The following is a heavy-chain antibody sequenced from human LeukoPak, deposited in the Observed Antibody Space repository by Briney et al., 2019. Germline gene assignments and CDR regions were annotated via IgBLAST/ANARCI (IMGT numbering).Heavy chain of an antibody. V-gene: IGHV3-30-3*01. CDR2: ISYDGSNK. Sequence: GGSLRLSCAASGFTFSSYAMHWVRQPPGKGLGWVAVISYDGSNKYYTDSVKGRFTISRDNSKNTLYLQMNSLRAEDTAVYYCAREKLGSDYFDYWGQGTLVTVSS. J-gene: IGHJ4*02. D-gene: IGHD3-10*01. CDR1: GFTFSSYA. CDR3: AREKLGSDYFDY.